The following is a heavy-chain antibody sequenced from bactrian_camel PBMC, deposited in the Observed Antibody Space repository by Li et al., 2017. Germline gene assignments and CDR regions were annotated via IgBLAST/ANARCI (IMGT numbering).Heavy chain of an antibody. V-gene: IGHV3S63*01. CDR3: AARRGPLRDVQKCQDDPTAY. CDR2: IRGTGFK. J-gene: IGHJ4*01. D-gene: IGHD5*01. Sequence: VQLVESGGGSVQAGETLRLSCTGSGFTFDHPDMGWYRQGPGNECELVSTIRGTGFKYYAAFVKGRFNTSQDYTKNSVVLEMNHLKPADTAVYICAARRGPLRDVQKCQDDPTAYWDRGTQVTV. CDR1: GFTFDHPD.